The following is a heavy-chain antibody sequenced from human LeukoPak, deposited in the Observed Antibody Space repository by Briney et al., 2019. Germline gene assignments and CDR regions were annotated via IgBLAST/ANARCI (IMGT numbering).Heavy chain of an antibody. CDR3: TKKRTTSVTDWFDP. CDR1: GFTFSSYA. CDR2: ISGIGTTT. V-gene: IGHV3-23*01. Sequence: GGSLRLSCTASGFTFSSYAMTWVRQAPGKGLECVSVISGIGTTTYYADSVKGRFTISRDNSKNTLFLQMNSLRVEDTATYYCTKKRTTSVTDWFDPWGQGTLVAVSS. D-gene: IGHD4-17*01. J-gene: IGHJ5*02.